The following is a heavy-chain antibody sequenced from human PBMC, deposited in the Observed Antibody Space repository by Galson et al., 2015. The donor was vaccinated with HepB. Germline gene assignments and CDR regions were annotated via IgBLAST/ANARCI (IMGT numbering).Heavy chain of an antibody. CDR3: ARGTGVGGMDV. D-gene: IGHD3-16*01. CDR1: GYTLTSYD. V-gene: IGHV1-8*01. J-gene: IGHJ6*02. Sequence: QSGAEVKKPGESLKISCKASGYTLTSYDINWVRQATGQGLEWMGWMNPNSGYTGYAQKFQGRVTMTRNTAISTAYMELSSLTSEDTAVYYCARGTGVGGMDVWGQGTTVTVSS. CDR2: MNPNSGYT.